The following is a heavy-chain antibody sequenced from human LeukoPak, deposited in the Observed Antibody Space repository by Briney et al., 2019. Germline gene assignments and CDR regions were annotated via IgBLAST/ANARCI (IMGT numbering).Heavy chain of an antibody. Sequence: PGGSLRLSCAASGFNVTRNYINWVRRAPRRGLEWVSVIYRGGTTYYADSVKGRFTISRDNAKNCVYLQMNSLRTEDMALYYCAKGLYGSGSYPDYWGQGTLVTVSS. J-gene: IGHJ4*02. CDR3: AKGLYGSGSYPDY. V-gene: IGHV3-53*05. CDR2: IYRGGTT. CDR1: GFNVTRNY. D-gene: IGHD3-10*01.